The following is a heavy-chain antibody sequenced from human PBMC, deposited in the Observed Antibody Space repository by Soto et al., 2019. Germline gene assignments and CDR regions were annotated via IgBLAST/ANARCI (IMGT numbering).Heavy chain of an antibody. CDR2: IIPIFGTA. J-gene: IGHJ4*02. Sequence: SVKVSCEASGGTFSSYAISWVRQAPGQGLEWMGGIIPIFGTANYAQKFQGRVTITADESTSTAYMELSSLRSEDTAVYYCARDSGPGGIAAAGYFDYWGQGTLVTVSS. V-gene: IGHV1-69*13. CDR3: ARDSGPGGIAAAGYFDY. D-gene: IGHD6-13*01. CDR1: GGTFSSYA.